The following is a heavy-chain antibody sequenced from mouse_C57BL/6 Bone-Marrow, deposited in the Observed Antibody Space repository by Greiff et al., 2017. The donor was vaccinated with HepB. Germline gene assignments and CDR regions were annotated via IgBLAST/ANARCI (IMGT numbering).Heavy chain of an antibody. CDR3: ARRSGTGWYFDV. V-gene: IGHV5-6*02. CDR2: ISSGGSYT. J-gene: IGHJ1*03. CDR1: GFTFSSYG. Sequence: EVKLMESGGDLVKPGGSLKLSCAASGFTFSSYGMSWVRQTPDKRLEWVATISSGGSYTYYPDSVKGRFTISRDNAKNTLYLQMSSLKSEDTAMYYCARRSGTGWYFDVWGTGTTVTVSS. D-gene: IGHD4-1*01.